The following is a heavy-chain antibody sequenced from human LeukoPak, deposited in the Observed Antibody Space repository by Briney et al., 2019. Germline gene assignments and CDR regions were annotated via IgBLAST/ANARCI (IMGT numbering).Heavy chain of an antibody. D-gene: IGHD1-1*01. V-gene: IGHV3-11*04. CDR1: GFTFSDYY. CDR2: ISSSGSTI. CDR3: ARNIAVQNAFDI. J-gene: IGHJ3*02. Sequence: GGSLRLSCAASGFTFSDYYMSWIRQAPGKGLEWVSYISSSGSTIYYADSVKGRSTISRDNSKNTLFLQMNSLRAEDTAVYYCARNIAVQNAFDIWGQGTMVTVSS.